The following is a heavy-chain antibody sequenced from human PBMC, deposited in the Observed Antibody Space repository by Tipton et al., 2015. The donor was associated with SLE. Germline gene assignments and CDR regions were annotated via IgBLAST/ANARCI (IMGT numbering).Heavy chain of an antibody. V-gene: IGHV4-34*01. J-gene: IGHJ6*02. D-gene: IGHD3-3*01. Sequence: TLSLTCAVYGGSFSDYSWSWIRQPPGKGLEWIGEINHSGSTNYNPSLKSRVTISVDTSKNQFSLKLSSVTAADTAVYYCARGRLLGWLSSYYYYYGMDVWGQGTPVTVSS. CDR3: ARGRLLGWLSSYYYYYGMDV. CDR2: INHSGST. CDR1: GGSFSDYS.